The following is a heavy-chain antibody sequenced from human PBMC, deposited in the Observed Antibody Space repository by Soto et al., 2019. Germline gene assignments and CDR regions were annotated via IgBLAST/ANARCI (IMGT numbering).Heavy chain of an antibody. J-gene: IGHJ4*02. CDR2: IYWDDDK. V-gene: IGHV2-5*02. D-gene: IGHD2-8*02. Sequence: QITLKESGPTLVKPTQTLTLTCTFSGFSLSTSAVGVGWIRQPPGKALEWLAFIYWDDDKRYSPALKSSLPITKDTSNSQLFPATTHMDPVDSATYSRAPLVVAGVTDYLDSWGQGPLDTFSS. CDR3: APLVVAGVTDYLDS. CDR1: GFSLSTSAVG.